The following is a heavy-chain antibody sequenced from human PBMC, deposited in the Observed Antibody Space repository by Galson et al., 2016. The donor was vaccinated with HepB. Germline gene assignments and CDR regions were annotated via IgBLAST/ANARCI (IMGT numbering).Heavy chain of an antibody. Sequence: SETLSLTCSVSGGSISGYQWSWIRQPPGKGLEWIGSIYSSGSTYYNPSLKSRLTMSVDTSKNKFSLRLSSVTAADTAVYYCARSFSSSLALGGFDYWGQGALVTVSS. CDR3: ARSFSSSLALGGFDY. J-gene: IGHJ4*02. D-gene: IGHD6-13*01. CDR1: GGSISGYQ. V-gene: IGHV4-59*04. CDR2: IYSSGST.